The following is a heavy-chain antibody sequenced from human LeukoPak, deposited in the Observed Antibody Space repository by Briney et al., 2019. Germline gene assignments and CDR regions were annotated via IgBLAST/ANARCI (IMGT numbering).Heavy chain of an antibody. J-gene: IGHJ4*02. CDR2: ISVYNGDT. V-gene: IGHV1-18*04. CDR1: GYTFVSYG. CDR3: ASAPGRGGATNYFDY. D-gene: IGHD1-26*01. Sequence: ASVKVSCKASGYTFVSYGITWVRQAPGQGLEWMGWISVYNGDTKYAQNLQGRVTLTTDTSTSTAYMELRSLRSDDTAVYYCASAPGRGGATNYFDYWGQGTLVTVSS.